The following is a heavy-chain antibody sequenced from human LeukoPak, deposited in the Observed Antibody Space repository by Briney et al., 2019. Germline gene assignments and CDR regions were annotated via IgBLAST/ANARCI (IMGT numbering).Heavy chain of an antibody. CDR3: ARAGAYGSGSYYNAQ. Sequence: ASVKVSCKASGYTFTSYGIGWVRQAPGQGLEWMGWISAYNGNTNYAQKLQGRVTMTTDTSTSTAYMELRSLRSDDTAVYYCARAGAYGSGSYYNAQWGQGTLVTVSS. CDR1: GYTFTSYG. V-gene: IGHV1-18*01. J-gene: IGHJ4*02. D-gene: IGHD3-10*01. CDR2: ISAYNGNT.